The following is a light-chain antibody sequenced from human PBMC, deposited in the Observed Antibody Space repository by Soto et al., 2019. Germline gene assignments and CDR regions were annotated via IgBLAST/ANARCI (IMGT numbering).Light chain of an antibody. J-gene: IGKJ5*01. Sequence: EIVLTQSPATLSLLPGERATLSCRASQSVGSSLAWYQYRPGQAPRLLLYDASSRATGIPVRFSGSGSGTDFTLTISSLEPEDFAVYYCQQRSNWITFGQGTRLEIE. V-gene: IGKV3-11*01. CDR3: QQRSNWIT. CDR2: DAS. CDR1: QSVGSS.